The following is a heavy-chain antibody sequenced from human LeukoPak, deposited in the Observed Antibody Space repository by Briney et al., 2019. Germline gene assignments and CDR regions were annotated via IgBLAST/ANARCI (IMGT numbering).Heavy chain of an antibody. Sequence: KTSETLSLTCTVSGGSISSYYWSWIRQPPGKGLEWIGYIYYSGSTNHNPSLKSRVTISVDTSKNQFSLKLSSVTAADTAVYYCARIAVNYYDSSGYYFDYWGQGTLVTVSS. J-gene: IGHJ4*02. V-gene: IGHV4-59*01. CDR1: GGSISSYY. CDR2: IYYSGST. CDR3: ARIAVNYYDSSGYYFDY. D-gene: IGHD3-22*01.